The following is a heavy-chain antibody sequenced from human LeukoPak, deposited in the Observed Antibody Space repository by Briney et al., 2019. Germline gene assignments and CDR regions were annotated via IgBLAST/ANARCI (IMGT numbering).Heavy chain of an antibody. V-gene: IGHV3-23*01. CDR1: GFTFSNYA. J-gene: IGHJ4*02. Sequence: GESLRLSCAASGFTFSNYAMSWVRQAPGKGLEWVSSISDSGGSSSYSDSVKGRFTISRDNSENTLFLRINSLRAEDTAVYYCARLGGSYYTYWGQGTLVTVSS. CDR2: ISDSGGSS. CDR3: ARLGGSYYTY. D-gene: IGHD1-26*01.